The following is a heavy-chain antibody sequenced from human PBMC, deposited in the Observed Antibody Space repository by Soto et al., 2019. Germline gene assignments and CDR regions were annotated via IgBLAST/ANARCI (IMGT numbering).Heavy chain of an antibody. Sequence: QVQLQESGPGLVKPSQTLSLACTVSGGSINIGGYFWSWVRQFPGKGLEWIGHLYYNGSTYYNPSLKSRVTISRDTSKNQFSLRLTSVTAADTAVYYCAIDEYFGSEINFYYYAMDVWGQGTTVTVSS. J-gene: IGHJ6*02. CDR2: LYYNGST. CDR3: AIDEYFGSEINFYYYAMDV. CDR1: GGSINIGGYF. V-gene: IGHV4-31*03. D-gene: IGHD3-16*01.